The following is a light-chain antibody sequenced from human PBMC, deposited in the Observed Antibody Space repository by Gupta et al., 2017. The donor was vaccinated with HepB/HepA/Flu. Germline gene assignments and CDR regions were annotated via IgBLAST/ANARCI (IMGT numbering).Light chain of an antibody. V-gene: IGLV3-19*01. CDR1: SLTDYY. CDR2: DKN. J-gene: IGLJ3*02. Sequence: SSELTQDPAVSVALGQTVRITCQGDSLTDYYVSWYQQKQGQAPIRVMEDKNSRPSGVTDRFAGSSSGSTASWIITGAQAEDEADDHCCCRDSSGNIVLLGGGTKLTVL. CDR3: CCRDSSGNIVL.